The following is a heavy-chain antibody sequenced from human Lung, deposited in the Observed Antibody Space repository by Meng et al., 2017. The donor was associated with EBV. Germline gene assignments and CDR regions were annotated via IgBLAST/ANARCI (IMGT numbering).Heavy chain of an antibody. Sequence: VELVAAGGALVQPGGSRKLSWAASGFTYSSSWMHWVRQAPGKGLEWVSRTNENGAITTYADSVKGRFTISRDNAKNTLYLQMNSLRAEDTAMYYCSRDLAGSVDYWGQGTLVTVSS. V-gene: IGHV3-74*03. CDR1: GFTYSSSW. CDR3: SRDLAGSVDY. J-gene: IGHJ4*02. CDR2: TNENGAIT. D-gene: IGHD1-14*01.